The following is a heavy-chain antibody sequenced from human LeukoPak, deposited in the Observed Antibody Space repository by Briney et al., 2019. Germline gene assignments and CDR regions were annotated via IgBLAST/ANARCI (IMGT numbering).Heavy chain of an antibody. CDR3: ARGQELTCSSTSCYSEDY. J-gene: IGHJ4*02. Sequence: SETLSLTCAVYGGSFSGYYWSWIRQPPGKGLDWIGEITNYNPSLKSRVTISVDTSKNQFSLELSSVTAADTAVYYCARGQELTCSSTSCYSEDYWGQGTLVTVSS. V-gene: IGHV4-34*01. CDR2: IT. D-gene: IGHD2-2*01. CDR1: GGSFSGYY.